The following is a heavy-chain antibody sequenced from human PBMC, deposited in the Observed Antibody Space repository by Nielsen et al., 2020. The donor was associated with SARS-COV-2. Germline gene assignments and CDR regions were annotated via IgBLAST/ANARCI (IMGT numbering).Heavy chain of an antibody. CDR3: AKGEYPKDGMDV. V-gene: IGHV3-43*01. CDR2: ISWDGGST. J-gene: IGHJ6*02. Sequence: GESLKISCAASGFTFDDYTMHWVHQAPGKGLEWVSLISWDGGSTYYADSVKGRFTISRDNSKNSLYLQMNSLRTEDTALYYCAKGEYPKDGMDVWGQGTTVTVSS. D-gene: IGHD2-2*01. CDR1: GFTFDDYT.